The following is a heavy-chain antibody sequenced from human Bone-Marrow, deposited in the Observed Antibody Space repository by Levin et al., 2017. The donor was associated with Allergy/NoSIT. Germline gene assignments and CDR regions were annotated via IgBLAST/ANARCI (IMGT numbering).Heavy chain of an antibody. V-gene: IGHV4-61*01. J-gene: IGHJ4*02. CDR2: IYHGGST. D-gene: IGHD3-9*01. CDR3: ARFDWSSFSGLDY. CDR1: GGSVSGGHYY. Sequence: PSETLSLTCTVSGGSVSGGHYYWNWVRQSPGKGLEWIGYIYHGGSTSYNPSLKSRVTVSLDTSKNQFSLRLTSVTAADTAVYYCARFDWSSFSGLDYWGQGSLVTVSS.